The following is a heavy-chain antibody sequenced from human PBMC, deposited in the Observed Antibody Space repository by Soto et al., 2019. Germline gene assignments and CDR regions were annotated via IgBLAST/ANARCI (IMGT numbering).Heavy chain of an antibody. J-gene: IGHJ4*02. Sequence: GGSLRLSCAASGFTFSTYAMSWVRQTPGKGLEWVSSISGSGGSTYYADSVKGRFTISRDNSKNTLYLQMNSLRAEDTAVYYCAKGKYNWSDPPLEYWGQGTQVTVSS. CDR3: AKGKYNWSDPPLEY. V-gene: IGHV3-23*01. CDR1: GFTFSTYA. CDR2: ISGSGGST. D-gene: IGHD1-20*01.